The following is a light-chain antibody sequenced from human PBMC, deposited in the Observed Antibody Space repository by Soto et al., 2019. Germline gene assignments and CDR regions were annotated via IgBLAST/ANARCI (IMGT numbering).Light chain of an antibody. J-gene: IGKJ4*01. V-gene: IGKV3-20*01. CDR3: QQYGSYPLT. CDR2: ETS. Sequence: EVVLTQSPGALSMSPGERATLSCRASQSVDSSYFAWYQQRPGQAPRLLISETSTRATGIPDRFSDSGSGTDFTLTVSRLEPEDFAVYFCQQYGSYPLTFGGGTKV. CDR1: QSVDSSY.